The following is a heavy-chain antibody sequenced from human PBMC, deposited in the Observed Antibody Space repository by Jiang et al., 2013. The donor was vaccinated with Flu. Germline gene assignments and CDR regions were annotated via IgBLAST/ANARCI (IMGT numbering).Heavy chain of an antibody. CDR1: GDSISSSSC. V-gene: IGHV4-4*02. Sequence: GPGLVKPSGTLSLTCAVSGDSISSSSCWTWVRQPPGKGLEWIGEIYHSGITNYNPSLKSRVTISVDTSKNQFSLKLSSVTAADTAVYYCARGAMQLYPYYYYYGMDVWGQGTTVTVSS. J-gene: IGHJ6*02. D-gene: IGHD2-2*01. CDR2: IYHSGIT. CDR3: ARGAMQLYPYYYYYGMDV.